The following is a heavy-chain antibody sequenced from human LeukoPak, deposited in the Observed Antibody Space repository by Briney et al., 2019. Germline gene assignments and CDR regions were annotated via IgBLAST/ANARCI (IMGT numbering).Heavy chain of an antibody. D-gene: IGHD3-22*01. V-gene: IGHV3-23*01. Sequence: PGRSLRLSCTASXFTFGDYAMNWVRQAPGKGLAWASSISGGGGSTYYADSVKGRFTISRDNSKNTLYLQMNSLRAEDTAVYYCAKTPLLYDSSGYYWFDYWGQGTLVTVSS. J-gene: IGHJ4*02. CDR1: XFTFGDYA. CDR3: AKTPLLYDSSGYYWFDY. CDR2: ISGGGGST.